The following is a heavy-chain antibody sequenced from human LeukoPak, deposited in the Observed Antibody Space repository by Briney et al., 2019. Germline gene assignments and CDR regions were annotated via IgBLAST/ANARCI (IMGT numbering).Heavy chain of an antibody. D-gene: IGHD7-27*01. V-gene: IGHV3-33*01. CDR3: ARDHGDHFDY. CDR2: IWYDGSNK. J-gene: IGHJ4*02. Sequence: GGSLRLSCAASGFTFSSYGMHWVRQAPGKGLEGVAVIWYDGSNKYYADSVKGRFTISRDNSKNTLYLQMNSLRAEDTAVYYCARDHGDHFDYWGQGTLVTVSS. CDR1: GFTFSSYG.